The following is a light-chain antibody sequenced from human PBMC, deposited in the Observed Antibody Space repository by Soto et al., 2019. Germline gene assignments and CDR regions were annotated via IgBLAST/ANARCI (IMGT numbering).Light chain of an antibody. V-gene: IGKV3-15*01. J-gene: IGKJ1*01. CDR3: QQYHNWRE. CDR2: GAS. CDR1: QSVSSN. Sequence: EIVMTQSPATLSVSPGERAALSCRASQSVSSNLAWYQQKPGQAPRLLIYGASTRATGIPARFSGSGSGTEFTLTISSLQSEDFAVYYCQQYHNWREFGQGTKVDIK.